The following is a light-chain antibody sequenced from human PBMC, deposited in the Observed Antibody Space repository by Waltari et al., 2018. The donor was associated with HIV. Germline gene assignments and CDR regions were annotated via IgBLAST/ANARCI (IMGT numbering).Light chain of an antibody. CDR1: RPNIGSNT. CDR3: AAWDDSLNGVV. J-gene: IGLJ2*01. Sequence: QSVLTQPPSASGTPGQRVTISCSGSRPNIGSNTVNWYQQLPGTAPKLLIYSNNQRPSGVADRFSGSKSGTSASLAISGLQSEDEADYYCAAWDDSLNGVVFGGGTKLTVL. CDR2: SNN. V-gene: IGLV1-44*01.